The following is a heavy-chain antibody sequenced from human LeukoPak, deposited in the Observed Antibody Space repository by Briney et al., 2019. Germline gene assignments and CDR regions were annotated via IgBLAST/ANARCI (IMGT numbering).Heavy chain of an antibody. CDR1: GGTFSSYA. J-gene: IGHJ6*03. Sequence: ASVKVSCKASGGTFSSYAISWVRQAPGQGLEWMGRIIPIFGTANYAQKFQGRVTITTDESTSTAYMELSSLRSEDTAVYYCARDGTVRSTLSDYYYYMDVWGKGTTVTVSS. CDR2: IIPIFGTA. V-gene: IGHV1-69*05. D-gene: IGHD3-10*01. CDR3: ARDGTVRSTLSDYYYYMDV.